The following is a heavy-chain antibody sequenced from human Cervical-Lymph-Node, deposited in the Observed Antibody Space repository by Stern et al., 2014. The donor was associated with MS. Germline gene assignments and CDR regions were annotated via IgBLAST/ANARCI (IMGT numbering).Heavy chain of an antibody. CDR2: LWYEENKT. V-gene: IGHV3-33*01. CDR3: ARDSRDYLNYYGLDV. CDR1: GFTFSYYG. J-gene: IGHJ6*02. D-gene: IGHD4-17*01. Sequence: VQLVESGGGVVQPGRSLRLAWATSGFTFSYYGMAWVRQAPGKGLGGGALLWYEENKTYYTDSVKGRFTISRDTSKNTLYLQMDNLRAEDTAVYYCARDSRDYLNYYGLDVWGQGTTVTVS.